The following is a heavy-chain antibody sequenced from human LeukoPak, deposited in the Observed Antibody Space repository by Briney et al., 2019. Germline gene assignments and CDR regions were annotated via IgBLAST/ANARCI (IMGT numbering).Heavy chain of an antibody. J-gene: IGHJ4*02. CDR2: IYHSGTT. D-gene: IGHD6-6*01. CDR3: ARVAARPPYYFDS. CDR1: GGSISSSSYY. Sequence: SETLSLTCTVSGGSISSSSYYWGWIRQPPGKGLEWIGYIYHSGTTYYSPSLKSQITISVDTSKNQFSLNLSSVTAADTAVYYCARVAARPPYYFDSWGQGTLVTVSS. V-gene: IGHV4-30-4*08.